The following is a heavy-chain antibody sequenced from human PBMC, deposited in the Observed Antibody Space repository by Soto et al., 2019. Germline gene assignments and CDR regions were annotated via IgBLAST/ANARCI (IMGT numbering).Heavy chain of an antibody. CDR2: TIPIVDRA. V-gene: IGHV1-69*08. Sequence: QVQLVQSGAEVKQPGSSVKISCQASGGTFSTSTISWVRQAPGQGLEWMGRTIPIVDRAIYAQNFQGRVTMTADKSTNTVYMEMFSLRSDDTAVYYCARAVAGTSILDSWGQGTLVTVSS. CDR1: GGTFSTST. CDR3: ARAVAGTSILDS. D-gene: IGHD6-19*01. J-gene: IGHJ4*02.